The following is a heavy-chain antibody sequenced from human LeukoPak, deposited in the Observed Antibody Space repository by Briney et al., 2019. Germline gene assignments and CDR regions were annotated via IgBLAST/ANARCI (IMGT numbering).Heavy chain of an antibody. D-gene: IGHD3-3*01. Sequence: GGSQRLSCAASGFTFSSYAMSWVRQAPGKGREWVSAISGSGGSTYYADSGKGRFTIYRDNAKNSLYLQMNSLRDEETAVYFCARDRNTDFWSGYYTNYFDDWGQGTLVTVSS. CDR2: ISGSGGST. CDR3: ARDRNTDFWSGYYTNYFDD. V-gene: IGHV3-23*01. CDR1: GFTFSSYA. J-gene: IGHJ4*02.